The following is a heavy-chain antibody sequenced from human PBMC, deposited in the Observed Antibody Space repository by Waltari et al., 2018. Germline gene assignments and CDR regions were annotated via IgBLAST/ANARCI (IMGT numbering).Heavy chain of an antibody. J-gene: IGHJ6*03. Sequence: QVQLQQWGAGLLKPSETLSLTCAVYGGSFSGYYWSWIRQPPGKGLEWIGEINYIGSTNSHPSLKRRVTRAVDTSKNQFSLKLSSVTAADTAVYYCARTIVVVPAAILYYYYYMDVWGKGTTVTISS. D-gene: IGHD2-2*02. CDR1: GGSFSGYY. CDR3: ARTIVVVPAAILYYYYYMDV. CDR2: INYIGST. V-gene: IGHV4-34*01.